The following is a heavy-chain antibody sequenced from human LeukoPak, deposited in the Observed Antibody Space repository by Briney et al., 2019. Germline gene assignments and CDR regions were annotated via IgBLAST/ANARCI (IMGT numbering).Heavy chain of an antibody. CDR1: GGSFSGYY. J-gene: IGHJ4*02. D-gene: IGHD3-16*01. V-gene: IGHV4-34*01. CDR2: INHSGST. Sequence: SETLSLTCAVYGGSFSGYYWSWIRQPPGKGLEWIGEINHSGSTNYNPSLKSRLTISVDTSKNQFSLKLSSVTAADTAVYYCARVGAPYYDYVWGSTAFDYWGQGTLVTVSS. CDR3: ARVGAPYYDYVWGSTAFDY.